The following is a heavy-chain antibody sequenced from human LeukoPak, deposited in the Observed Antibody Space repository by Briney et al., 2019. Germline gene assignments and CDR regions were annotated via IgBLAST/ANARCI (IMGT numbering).Heavy chain of an antibody. Sequence: GGSLRLSCAASGFTFSSYAMSWVRQAPGKGLEWVSAISGSGGSTYYADSVKGRFTISRDNAKNSLYLQMNSLRAEDTALYYCARGGTAMVSYYMDVWGKGTTVTVSS. D-gene: IGHD5-18*01. CDR2: ISGSGGST. V-gene: IGHV3-23*01. CDR1: GFTFSSYA. CDR3: ARGGTAMVSYYMDV. J-gene: IGHJ6*03.